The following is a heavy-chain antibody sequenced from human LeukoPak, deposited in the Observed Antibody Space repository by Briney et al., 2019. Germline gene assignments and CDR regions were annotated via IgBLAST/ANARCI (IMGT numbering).Heavy chain of an antibody. CDR1: GFTFGSYS. CDR2: ISSSSSYI. D-gene: IGHD5-18*01. V-gene: IGHV3-21*01. J-gene: IGHJ4*02. Sequence: GGSLRLSCAASGFTFGSYSMNWVRQAPGKGLEWVSSISSSSSYIYYADSVKGRFTISRDNAKNSLYLQMNSLRAEDTAVYYCARDRDIQLWLSYFDYWGQGTLVTVSS. CDR3: ARDRDIQLWLSYFDY.